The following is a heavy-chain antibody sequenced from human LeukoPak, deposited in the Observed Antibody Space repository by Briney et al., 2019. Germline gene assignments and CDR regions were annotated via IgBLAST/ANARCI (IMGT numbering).Heavy chain of an antibody. V-gene: IGHV3-15*01. D-gene: IGHD6-13*01. CDR2: IKSKTDGGTT. J-gene: IGHJ5*02. CDR3: TTDQLAAAGTDWFDP. CDR1: GFTFSNAW. Sequence: GGSLRLSCAASGFTFSNAWMSWVRQAPGKGLEWVGRIKSKTDGGTTDYAAPVKGRFTIPRDDSKNTLYLQMNSLKTEDTAVYYCTTDQLAAAGTDWFDPWGQGTLVTVSS.